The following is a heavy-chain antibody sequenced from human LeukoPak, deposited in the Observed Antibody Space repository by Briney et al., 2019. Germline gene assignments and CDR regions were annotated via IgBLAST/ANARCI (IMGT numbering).Heavy chain of an antibody. Sequence: ASMKVSCKASGYTFTSYDINWVRQAPGQGVEWMGWINPNSGGTNYAQKFQGRVTMTRDTSISTAYMELSRLRSDDTAVYYCARDGHYDSSGYYSESWGQGTLVTVSS. CDR2: INPNSGGT. V-gene: IGHV1-2*02. CDR1: GYTFTSYD. D-gene: IGHD3-22*01. CDR3: ARDGHYDSSGYYSES. J-gene: IGHJ5*02.